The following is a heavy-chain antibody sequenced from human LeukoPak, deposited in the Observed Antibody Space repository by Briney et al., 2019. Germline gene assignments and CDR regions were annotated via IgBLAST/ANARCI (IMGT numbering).Heavy chain of an antibody. CDR3: ARDPDIIVVVAATPSDY. CDR2: INPNSGGT. J-gene: IGHJ4*02. D-gene: IGHD2-15*01. CDR1: GYTFTRYY. Sequence: GSSVSLSYTPSGYTFTRYYMHWVRQAPGQRLEGMGWINPNSGGTNYAQKFQGRVTMTRDTSISTAYMELSRLRSDDTAVYYCARDPDIIVVVAATPSDYWGQGTLVTVSS. V-gene: IGHV1-2*02.